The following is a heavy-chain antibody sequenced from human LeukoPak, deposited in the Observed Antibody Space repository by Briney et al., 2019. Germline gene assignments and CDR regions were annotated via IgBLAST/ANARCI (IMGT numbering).Heavy chain of an antibody. CDR3: ARDEPLEYSSSSHAFDI. CDR1: GGSISSYY. CDR2: IYYSGST. Sequence: SSETLSLTCTVSGGSISSYYWSWIRQPPGKGLEWIGYIYYSGSTNYNPSLKSRVTISVDTSKNQFSLKLSSVTAADTAVYYCARDEPLEYSSSSHAFDIWGQGTMVTVSS. D-gene: IGHD6-6*01. V-gene: IGHV4-59*01. J-gene: IGHJ3*02.